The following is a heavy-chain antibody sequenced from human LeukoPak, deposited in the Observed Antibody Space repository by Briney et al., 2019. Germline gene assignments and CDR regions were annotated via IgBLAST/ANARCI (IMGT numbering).Heavy chain of an antibody. Sequence: GGSLRLSCAASGFTFSTYGMSWVRQAPGKGLEWVSAISGSGGSTYYANSVKGRFTISRDNSKNTLYLQMNSLRAEDTAVYYCAAVDVDTAFPWGQGTLVTVSS. V-gene: IGHV3-23*01. CDR2: ISGSGGST. CDR3: AAVDVDTAFP. CDR1: GFTFSTYG. D-gene: IGHD5-18*01. J-gene: IGHJ5*02.